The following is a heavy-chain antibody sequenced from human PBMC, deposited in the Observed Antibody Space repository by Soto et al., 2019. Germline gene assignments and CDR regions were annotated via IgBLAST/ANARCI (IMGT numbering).Heavy chain of an antibody. V-gene: IGHV3-30*18. D-gene: IGHD3-10*01. J-gene: IGHJ4*02. CDR2: ISYDGSNK. CDR1: GFTFSSYG. CDR3: AKGAHYYGSGSFDY. Sequence: QVQLVESGGGVVQPGRSLRLSCAASGFTFSSYGMHWVRQAPGKGLEWAAVISYDGSNKYYADSVKGRFTISRDNSKNTLYLQMNSLRAEDTAVYYCAKGAHYYGSGSFDYWGQGTLVTVSS.